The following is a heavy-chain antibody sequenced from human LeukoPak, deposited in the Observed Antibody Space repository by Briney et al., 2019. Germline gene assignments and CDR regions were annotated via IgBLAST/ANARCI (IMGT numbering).Heavy chain of an antibody. CDR1: GFTFSTYS. CDR2: ISSRTTNI. J-gene: IGHJ5*02. Sequence: TGGSLRLSCVASGFTFSTYSMNWVRQAPGKGLEWVSYISSRTTNIYYEDSVKGRFTISRDNSKNTLYLQMNSLRAEDTAVYYCAKAPYYDILTGDWFDPWGQGTLVTVSS. D-gene: IGHD3-9*01. CDR3: AKAPYYDILTGDWFDP. V-gene: IGHV3-48*01.